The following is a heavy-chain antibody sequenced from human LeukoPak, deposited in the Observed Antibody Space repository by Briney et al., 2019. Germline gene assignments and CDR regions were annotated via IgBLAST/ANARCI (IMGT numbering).Heavy chain of an antibody. V-gene: IGHV4-39*02. CDR2: IYYSGGT. J-gene: IGHJ4*02. Sequence: SETLSLNCTVSGGSISSSSYYWDWIRQPPGKGLEWIGSIYYSGGTYYNPSLKSRVTISVDTSKNQFSLKLSSVTAADTAVYYCAREYSSSHFDYWGQGTLVTISS. CDR1: GGSISSSSYY. CDR3: AREYSSSHFDY. D-gene: IGHD6-6*01.